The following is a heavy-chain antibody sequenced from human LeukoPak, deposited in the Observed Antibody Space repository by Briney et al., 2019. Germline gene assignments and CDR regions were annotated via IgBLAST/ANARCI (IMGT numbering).Heavy chain of an antibody. CDR3: ASVNYYDSSGYLDY. V-gene: IGHV3-7*01. CDR2: IKQDGSEK. CDR1: GFTFSSYW. J-gene: IGHJ4*02. Sequence: GGSLRLSCAASGFTFSSYWMSWVRQAPGKGLEWVANIKQDGSEKYYVDSVKGRFTISRDNAKNTLYLQMNSLRAEDTAVYYCASVNYYDSSGYLDYWGQGTLVTVSS. D-gene: IGHD3-22*01.